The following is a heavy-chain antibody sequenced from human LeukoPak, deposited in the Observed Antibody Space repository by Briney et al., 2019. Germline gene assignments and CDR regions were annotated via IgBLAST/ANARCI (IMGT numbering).Heavy chain of an antibody. Sequence: GGSLRLSCAASGFTFSSYAMHWVRQAPGKGLEWVAVRSYDGSNKYYADSVKGRFTISRDNSKNTLYLQMNSLRAEDTAVYYCARDRYGSALSYWGQGTLVTVSS. CDR3: ARDRYGSALSY. CDR2: RSYDGSNK. V-gene: IGHV3-30*04. CDR1: GFTFSSYA. D-gene: IGHD3-10*01. J-gene: IGHJ4*02.